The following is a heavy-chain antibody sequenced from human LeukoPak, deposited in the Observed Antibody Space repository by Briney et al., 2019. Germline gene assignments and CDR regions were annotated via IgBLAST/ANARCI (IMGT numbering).Heavy chain of an antibody. Sequence: GGSLRLSCAVSGFTASSNSVSWVRQAPGKGLEWVSIIRADGTTYYGDSVEGRFTISRDNSKNTLYLQLSSLRDDDTAVYYCASHSNALTSYCFDYWGQGVLVTVSS. V-gene: IGHV3-53*01. CDR2: IRADGTT. CDR1: GFTASSNS. CDR3: ASHSNALTSYCFDY. D-gene: IGHD3-9*01. J-gene: IGHJ4*02.